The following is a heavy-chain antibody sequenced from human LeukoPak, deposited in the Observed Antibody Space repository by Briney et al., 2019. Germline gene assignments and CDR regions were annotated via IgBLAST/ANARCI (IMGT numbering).Heavy chain of an antibody. Sequence: ASVKVSRKASGYTFTSYDINWVRQATGQGLEWMGWMNPNSGDTGYAQKFQGRVTMTRNTSISTAYMELSSLRSEDTAVYYCARGLRFLEWLPIRNWFDPWGQGTLVTVSS. V-gene: IGHV1-8*01. CDR3: ARGLRFLEWLPIRNWFDP. J-gene: IGHJ5*02. D-gene: IGHD3-3*01. CDR2: MNPNSGDT. CDR1: GYTFTSYD.